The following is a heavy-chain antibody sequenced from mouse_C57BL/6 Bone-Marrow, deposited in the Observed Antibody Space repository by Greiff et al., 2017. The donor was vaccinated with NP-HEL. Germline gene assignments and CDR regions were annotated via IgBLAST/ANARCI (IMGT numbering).Heavy chain of an antibody. Sequence: EVQLQQSGPELVKPGDSVKISCKASGYSFTGYFMNWVMQSHGKSLEWIGRINPYNGDTFYNHTCKGKATLTVDKSSVTAHMELRSLTSEDSAVYYCARSYGDWYFDVWGTGTTVTVSS. CDR3: ARSYGDWYFDV. V-gene: IGHV1-20*01. CDR1: GYSFTGYF. D-gene: IGHD1-2*01. CDR2: INPYNGDT. J-gene: IGHJ1*03.